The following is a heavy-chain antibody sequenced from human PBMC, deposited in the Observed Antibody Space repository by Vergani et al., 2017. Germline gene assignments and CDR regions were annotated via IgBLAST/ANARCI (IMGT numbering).Heavy chain of an antibody. J-gene: IGHJ2*01. CDR3: ARTPRSSWYDWYFDL. CDR2: IFSNDEK. Sequence: QESGPGLVKPTETLTLTCTVSGFSLSNARMGVSWIRQPPGKALEWLAHIFSNDEKSYSTSLKSRLTISKDTSKSQVVLTMTNMDPVDTATYYCARTPRSSWYDWYFDLWGRGTLVTVSS. D-gene: IGHD6-13*01. CDR1: GFSLSNARMG. V-gene: IGHV2-26*01.